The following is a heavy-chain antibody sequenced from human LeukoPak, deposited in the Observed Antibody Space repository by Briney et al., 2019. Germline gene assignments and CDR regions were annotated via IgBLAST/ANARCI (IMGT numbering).Heavy chain of an antibody. CDR3: ARVGRYVDY. CDR2: IYHSGST. D-gene: IGHD3-16*01. J-gene: IGHJ4*02. Sequence: PSETLSLTCAVSGGSISSGGYSWSWIRQPPGKGLEWIGYIYHSGSTNYNPSLKSRVTISVDKSKNQFSLKLSSVTAADTAVYYCARVGRYVDYWGQGTLVTVSS. V-gene: IGHV4-30-2*01. CDR1: GGSISSGGYS.